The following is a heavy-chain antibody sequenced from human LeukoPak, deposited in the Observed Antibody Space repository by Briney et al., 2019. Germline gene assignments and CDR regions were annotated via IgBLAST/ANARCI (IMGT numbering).Heavy chain of an antibody. V-gene: IGHV3-38-3*01. J-gene: IGHJ4*02. Sequence: GGSLRLSCAASGFTVSSNEMSWVRQAPGKCLEWVSSISGGSTYYADSRKGRFTISRDNSKNSLYLQMNSLRAEDTAVYYCARDHAGSGDYFDYWGQGTLVTVSS. CDR2: ISGGST. CDR3: ARDHAGSGDYFDY. CDR1: GFTVSSNE. D-gene: IGHD3-10*01.